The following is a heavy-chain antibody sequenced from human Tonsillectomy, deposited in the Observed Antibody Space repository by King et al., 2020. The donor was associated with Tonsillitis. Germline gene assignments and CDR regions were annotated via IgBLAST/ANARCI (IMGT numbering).Heavy chain of an antibody. Sequence: VQLQQWGAGLLKPSETLSLTCAVYGGSFSDYLWSWIRQPPGKGLEWIGEIDHSGITNYHSSLKSRVTISVDTSKNQFSLKLTSVTAADTAVYYCSRVGSLFHYYMDAWGKGTTVTVSS. CDR2: IDHSGIT. V-gene: IGHV4-34*01. CDR1: GGSFSDYL. CDR3: SRVGSLFHYYMDA. J-gene: IGHJ6*03. D-gene: IGHD3-10*01.